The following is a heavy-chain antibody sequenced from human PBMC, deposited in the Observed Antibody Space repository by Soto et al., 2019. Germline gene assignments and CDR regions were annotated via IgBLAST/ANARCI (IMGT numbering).Heavy chain of an antibody. J-gene: IGHJ4*02. D-gene: IGHD6-13*01. CDR3: ARDPYSSSWSLLFDY. CDR2: ISYDGSNK. Sequence: PGGSLRLSCAASGFTFSSYAMHWVRQAPGKGLEWVAVISYDGSNKYYADSVKGRFTISRDNSKNTLYLQMNSLRAEDTAVYYCARDPYSSSWSLLFDYWGQGTLVTVSS. V-gene: IGHV3-30-3*01. CDR1: GFTFSSYA.